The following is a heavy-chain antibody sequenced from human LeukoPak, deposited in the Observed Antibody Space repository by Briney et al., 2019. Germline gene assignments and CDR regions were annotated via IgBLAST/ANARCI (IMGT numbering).Heavy chain of an antibody. J-gene: IGHJ4*02. D-gene: IGHD2-2*02. Sequence: SETLSLTCTVSGGSISSSSYYWGWIRQPPGKGLEWIGSIYYSGSTYYNPSLKSRVTISVDTSKNQFSLKRSSVTAADTAVYYCAGEYQLLYDDYWGQGTLVTVSS. CDR2: IYYSGST. CDR1: GGSISSSSYY. CDR3: AGEYQLLYDDY. V-gene: IGHV4-39*07.